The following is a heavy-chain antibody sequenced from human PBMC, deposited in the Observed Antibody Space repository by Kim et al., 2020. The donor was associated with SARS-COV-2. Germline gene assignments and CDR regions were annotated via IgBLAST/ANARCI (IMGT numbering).Heavy chain of an antibody. D-gene: IGHD3-3*01. J-gene: IGHJ4*02. CDR2: ISWNSGSI. V-gene: IGHV3-9*01. CDR3: AKDTDDFWSGPFDY. CDR1: GFTFGDYA. Sequence: GRSLRLSCAASGFTFGDYAMHWVRQAPGKGLEWVSGISWNSGSIGYADSVKGRFTISRDNAKNSLYLQMNSLRAEDTALYYCAKDTDDFWSGPFDYWGQGTLVTVSS.